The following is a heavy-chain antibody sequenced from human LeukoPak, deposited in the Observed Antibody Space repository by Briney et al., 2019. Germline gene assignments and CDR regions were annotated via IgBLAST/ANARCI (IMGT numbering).Heavy chain of an antibody. D-gene: IGHD5-18*01. Sequence: SVKVSCKASGGTFSSYAISWVRQAPGQGLEWMGGIIPIFGTANYAQKFQGRVTITADESTSTAYMELSSLRSDDTAVYYRAGAAGVQLWFHYWGQGTLVTVSS. J-gene: IGHJ4*02. CDR3: AGAAGVQLWFHY. CDR1: GGTFSSYA. V-gene: IGHV1-69*13. CDR2: IIPIFGTA.